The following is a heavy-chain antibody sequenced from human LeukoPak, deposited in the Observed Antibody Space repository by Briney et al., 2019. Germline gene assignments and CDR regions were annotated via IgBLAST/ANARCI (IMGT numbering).Heavy chain of an antibody. D-gene: IGHD5-24*01. CDR2: ISPYNGNT. V-gene: IGHV1-18*04. CDR3: ARDGVRLGWLQKPYYFDY. Sequence: ASVKVSCKASGYSFTGYYMHWVRQAPGQGLEWMGWISPYNGNTNYAQNLQGRVTMTTDTSTSTAYMELRSLRSDDTGVFYCARDGVRLGWLQKPYYFDYWGQGTLVTVSS. CDR1: GYSFTGYY. J-gene: IGHJ4*02.